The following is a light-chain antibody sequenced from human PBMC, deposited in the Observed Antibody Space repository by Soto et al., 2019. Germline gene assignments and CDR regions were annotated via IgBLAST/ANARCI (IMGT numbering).Light chain of an antibody. V-gene: IGLV2-8*01. CDR1: SSDVGAHNF. CDR3: SSYAGSNNYV. J-gene: IGLJ1*01. Sequence: QSVPTEPPSASGSPGQSVPISCTGTSSDVGAHNFVSWHQQHPGKAPKLMIYEVSKRPSGVPDRFSGSKSGNTASLTVSGLQAEDEADYYCSSYAGSNNYVFGTGTKV. CDR2: EVS.